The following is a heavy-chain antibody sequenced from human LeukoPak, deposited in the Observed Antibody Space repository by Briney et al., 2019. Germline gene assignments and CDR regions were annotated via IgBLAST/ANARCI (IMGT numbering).Heavy chain of an antibody. J-gene: IGHJ4*02. CDR1: AFTFSNAW. CDR3: ARLYGSGSYYNDGIDY. Sequence: GGSLRLSCAASAFTFSNAWMSWVRQAPGKGLEWVANIKQDGSEKYYVDSVKGRFTISRDNAKNSLYLQMNSLRAEDTAVYYCARLYGSGSYYNDGIDYWGQGTLVTVSS. CDR2: IKQDGSEK. V-gene: IGHV3-7*01. D-gene: IGHD3-10*01.